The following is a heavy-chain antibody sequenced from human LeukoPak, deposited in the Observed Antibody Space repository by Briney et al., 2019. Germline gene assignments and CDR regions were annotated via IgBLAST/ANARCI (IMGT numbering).Heavy chain of an antibody. D-gene: IGHD3-22*01. Sequence: KASETLSLTCTGSGGSISTYYWSWIRQPPGKGLEWIGYIYCSGNSNYNPSLKSRVTISVDTSKNQFSLKLSSVTAADAAVYYCAGLGASGNGYLSWFDPWGQGTLVTVSS. CDR2: IYCSGNS. CDR3: AGLGASGNGYLSWFDP. J-gene: IGHJ5*02. CDR1: GGSISTYY. V-gene: IGHV4-59*01.